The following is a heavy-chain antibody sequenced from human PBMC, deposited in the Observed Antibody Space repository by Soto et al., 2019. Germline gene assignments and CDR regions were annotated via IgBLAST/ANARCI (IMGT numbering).Heavy chain of an antibody. CDR3: ARDPLSYGDYAQTYWYFDL. Sequence: GGSLRLSCGASGISFSRCLMSWVRQAPGKGLEWVASISQDGTDTDYVDSVKGRFAISRDNPKNSLYLQMNSLRADDTAVYYCARDPLSYGDYAQTYWYFDLWGRGTRVTSPQ. D-gene: IGHD4-17*01. J-gene: IGHJ2*01. V-gene: IGHV3-7*01. CDR2: ISQDGTDT. CDR1: GISFSRCL.